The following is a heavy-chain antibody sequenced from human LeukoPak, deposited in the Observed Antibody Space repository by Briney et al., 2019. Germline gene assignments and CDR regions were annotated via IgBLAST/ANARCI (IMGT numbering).Heavy chain of an antibody. CDR2: IWYDGSNK. J-gene: IGHJ4*02. V-gene: IGHV3-33*06. CDR1: GFTFSSYG. CDR3: AKDFYVGPVLARYFDY. D-gene: IGHD2-8*02. Sequence: GGSLRLSCAASGFTFSSYGMHWVRQAPGKGLDWVAVIWYDGSNKYYADSVKGRFTISRDNSKNTLYLQMNSLRAEDTAVYYCAKDFYVGPVLARYFDYWGQGTLVTVSS.